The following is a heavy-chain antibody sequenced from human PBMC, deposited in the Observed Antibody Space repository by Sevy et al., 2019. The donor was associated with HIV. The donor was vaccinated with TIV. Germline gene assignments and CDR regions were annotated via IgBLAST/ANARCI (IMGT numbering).Heavy chain of an antibody. CDR1: GFTFTDYA. D-gene: IGHD6-19*01. CDR2: FRRKADGGTL. CDR3: TQWKGAQSDFDY. V-gene: IGHV3-49*04. Sequence: GGSLRLSCTASGFTFTDYAMNWVRQSPGKGLEWVAFFRRKADGGTLDYAASVKGRFTISRDDSKNIAYLQMNDLRTEDTGVYYCTQWKGAQSDFDYWGQGALVTVSS. J-gene: IGHJ4*02.